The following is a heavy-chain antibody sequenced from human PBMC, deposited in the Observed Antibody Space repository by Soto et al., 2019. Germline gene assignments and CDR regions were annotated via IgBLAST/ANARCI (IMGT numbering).Heavy chain of an antibody. D-gene: IGHD1-1*01. V-gene: IGHV2-5*01. Sequence: SGPTLVNPTQPLTLTCTFSGFSLNTNGEGVAWIGQPPGKALEWLAVIYWNDDKRHSPSLKSRLTITKDTSKNQVVLTMTNMDPVDTATYYCAHRQRATTGRPRGMDVWGLGTTVTVSS. CDR1: GFSLNTNGEG. J-gene: IGHJ6*02. CDR3: AHRQRATTGRPRGMDV. CDR2: IYWNDDK.